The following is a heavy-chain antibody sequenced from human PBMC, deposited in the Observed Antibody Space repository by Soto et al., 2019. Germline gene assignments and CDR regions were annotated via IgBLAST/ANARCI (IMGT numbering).Heavy chain of an antibody. CDR1: GFTFSSYG. J-gene: IGHJ6*02. CDR2: IWYDGSNK. Sequence: QVQLVESGGGVVQPGRSLRLSCAASGFTFSSYGMHWVRQAPGKGLEWVAVIWYDGSNKYYAESVKGRFTISRDNSKNTLYLQMNSLRADDTAVYYCAKDFGAYYYYGMDVWGQGTTVTVSS. D-gene: IGHD2-15*01. V-gene: IGHV3-33*06. CDR3: AKDFGAYYYYGMDV.